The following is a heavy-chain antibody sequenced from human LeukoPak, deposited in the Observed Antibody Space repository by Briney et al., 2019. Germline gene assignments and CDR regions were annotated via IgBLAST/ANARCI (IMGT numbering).Heavy chain of an antibody. D-gene: IGHD4-17*01. CDR1: GYTFTSYD. CDR3: ARVKTRGTTPDY. J-gene: IGHJ4*02. CDR2: MNPNSGST. V-gene: IGHV1-8*01. Sequence: ASVKVSCKASGYTFTSYDINWVRQATGQGLEWMGWMNPNSGSTGYAQKFQGRVTMTRNTSISTAYMELSSLRSEDTAVYYCARVKTRGTTPDYWGQGTLVTVSS.